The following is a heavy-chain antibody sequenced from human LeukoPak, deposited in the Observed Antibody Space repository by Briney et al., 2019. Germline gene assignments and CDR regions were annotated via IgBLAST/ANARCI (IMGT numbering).Heavy chain of an antibody. V-gene: IGHV4-39*01. CDR3: ARFGGSYEVFDY. CDR1: GGSISSSSYY. Sequence: SETLSLTCTVSGGSISSSSYYWGRLRQPPGKGLEWIGSIYYSGSTYYNPSLKSRVTISVDTSKNQFSLKLSSVTAADTAVYYCARFGGSYEVFDYWGQGTLVTVSS. D-gene: IGHD1-26*01. CDR2: IYYSGST. J-gene: IGHJ4*02.